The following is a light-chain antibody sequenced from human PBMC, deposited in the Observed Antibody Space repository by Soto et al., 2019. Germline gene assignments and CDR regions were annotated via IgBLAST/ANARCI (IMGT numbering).Light chain of an antibody. CDR2: DAS. V-gene: IGKV3-11*01. CDR1: QTARNN. CDR3: QQHSNWPLT. Sequence: EIVLTQSPATLSLSPGERATLSCRASQTARNNLAWYQQRPGQAPRLLIYDASSRATGIPARFSGSGSGTDFTLTISSLEPEDFAVYYCQQHSNWPLTFGGGTKVEIK. J-gene: IGKJ4*01.